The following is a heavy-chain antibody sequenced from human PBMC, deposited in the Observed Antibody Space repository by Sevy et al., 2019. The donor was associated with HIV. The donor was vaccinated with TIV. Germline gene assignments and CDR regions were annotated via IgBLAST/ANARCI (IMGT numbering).Heavy chain of an antibody. CDR1: GFTFSSYG. Sequence: SLRLSCAASGFTFSSYGMHWVRQAPGKGLEWVAVIWYDGSNKYYADSVKGRFTISRDNSKNTLYLQMNSLRAEDTAVYYCARDLGYSYGYCFDYWGQGTLVTVSS. J-gene: IGHJ4*02. V-gene: IGHV3-33*01. D-gene: IGHD5-18*01. CDR2: IWYDGSNK. CDR3: ARDLGYSYGYCFDY.